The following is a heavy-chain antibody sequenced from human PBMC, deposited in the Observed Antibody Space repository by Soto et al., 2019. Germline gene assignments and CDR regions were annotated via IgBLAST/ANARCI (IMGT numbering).Heavy chain of an antibody. CDR2: ISGSGGST. CDR3: AKDPDTAMVTGRYFDY. V-gene: IGHV3-23*01. J-gene: IGHJ4*02. D-gene: IGHD5-18*01. CDR1: GFTFSSYA. Sequence: GGSLRLSCAASGFTFSSYAMSWVRQAPGKGLEWVSAISGSGGSTYYADSVKGRFTISRDNSKNTLYLQMNSLRAEDTAVYYCAKDPDTAMVTGRYFDYWGQGTLVTVSS.